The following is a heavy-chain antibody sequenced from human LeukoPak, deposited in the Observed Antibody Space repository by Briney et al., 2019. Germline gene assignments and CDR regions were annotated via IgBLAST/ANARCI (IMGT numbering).Heavy chain of an antibody. V-gene: IGHV4-59*01. Sequence: SETLSLTCTVSGGSISRYYWSWIRQPPGKGMEWIGYISYTGSTTYNSSLKSRVTISLDTSQNQFSLKLTSVTPADTAVYYCARTAKYYYGSETYYFFDYWGQGTLVTVSS. CDR3: ARTAKYYYGSETYYFFDY. J-gene: IGHJ4*02. CDR1: GGSISRYY. CDR2: ISYTGST. D-gene: IGHD3-10*01.